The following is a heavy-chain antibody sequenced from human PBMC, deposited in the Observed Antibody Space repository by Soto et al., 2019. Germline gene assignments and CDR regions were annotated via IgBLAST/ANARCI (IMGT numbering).Heavy chain of an antibody. J-gene: IGHJ6*02. D-gene: IGHD5-18*01. CDR1: GGIFTNNA. CDR3: ATGGHNDGYNFYHGMDV. V-gene: IGHV1-69*01. Sequence: QVQVVQSGAEVKKPGSSVKVSCKVSGGIFTNNAISWVRQATGQGLEWLGGVIPLFDTAYYAQIFRGRLKISADGATTTADMELSGLTSAATAVYFCATGGHNDGYNFYHGMDVRGQGTTVTVS. CDR2: VIPLFDTA.